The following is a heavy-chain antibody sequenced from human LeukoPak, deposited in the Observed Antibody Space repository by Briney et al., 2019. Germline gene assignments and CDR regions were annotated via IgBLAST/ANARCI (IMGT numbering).Heavy chain of an antibody. J-gene: IGHJ3*02. V-gene: IGHV3-21*01. CDR1: GFTFSDYS. Sequence: GGSLRLSCAASGFTFSDYSMNWVRQAPGKGLEWVSSISSNSAYLYYVDSLRGRFTVSRDNAKSSLSLQMDSLRVEDTAVYYCARAHCSGRGCYQRYDGFDIWGQGTVVTVSS. CDR3: ARAHCSGRGCYQRYDGFDI. CDR2: ISSNSAYL. D-gene: IGHD2-15*01.